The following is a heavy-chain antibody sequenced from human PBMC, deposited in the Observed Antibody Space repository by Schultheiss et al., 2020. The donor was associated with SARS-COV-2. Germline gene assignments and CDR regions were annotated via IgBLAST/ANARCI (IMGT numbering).Heavy chain of an antibody. CDR1: GGSFSGYY. J-gene: IGHJ6*02. V-gene: IGHV4-59*01. D-gene: IGHD2-2*01. Sequence: SETLSLTCAVYGGSFSGYYWSWIRQPPGKGLEWIGYIYYSGSTNYNPSLKSRVTISVDTSKNQFSLKLSSVTAADTAVYYCARSYCSSTSCDRSYYYYGMDVWGQGTTVTVSS. CDR3: ARSYCSSTSCDRSYYYYGMDV. CDR2: IYYSGST.